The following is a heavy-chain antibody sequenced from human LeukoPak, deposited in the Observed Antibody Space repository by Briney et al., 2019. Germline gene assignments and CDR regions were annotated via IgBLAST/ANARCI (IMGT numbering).Heavy chain of an antibody. J-gene: IGHJ4*01. V-gene: IGHV2-5*01. CDR1: GFSLTTSGVG. CDR2: IYWNGDK. Sequence: SGPTLVNPTQTLTLTCTFSGFSLTTSGVGVGWIRQPPGKALEWLALIYWNGDKRYSPSLKSRLTITKDTSKNQVVLTMTNMDPVDTGTYFCVHRFPNYGSYDYWGQGTLVTVSS. D-gene: IGHD1-26*01. CDR3: VHRFPNYGSYDY.